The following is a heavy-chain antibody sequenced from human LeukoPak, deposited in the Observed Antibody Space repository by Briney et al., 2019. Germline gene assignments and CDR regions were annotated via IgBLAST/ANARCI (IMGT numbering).Heavy chain of an antibody. V-gene: IGHV4-34*01. CDR3: ARDAKYYYGSRTFFFFEY. CDR1: GGSFSGYY. CDR2: INHSGST. Sequence: SETLSLTCAVYGGSFSGYYWSWIRQPPGKGLEWIGEINHSGSTNYNPSLKSRVSISIDTSKNQFSLRLNFVTAADTAVYYCARDAKYYYGSRTFFFFEYWGQGTLLTVSS. J-gene: IGHJ4*02. D-gene: IGHD3-10*01.